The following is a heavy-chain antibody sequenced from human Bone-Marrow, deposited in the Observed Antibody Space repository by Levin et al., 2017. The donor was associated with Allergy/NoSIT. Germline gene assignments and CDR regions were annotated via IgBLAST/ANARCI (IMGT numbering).Heavy chain of an antibody. CDR1: GLSVSTHY. CDR2: TYSSGTT. V-gene: IGHV3-53*01. Sequence: GESLKISCEASGLSVSTHYWSWVRLAPGKGLQWVSVTYSSGTTHYADSVKGRFTVSRDKSRNIVFLQMDSLRPEDAAVYYCSRAQSMASGWINWGQGTLVTVSS. D-gene: IGHD3-22*01. CDR3: SRAQSMASGWIN. J-gene: IGHJ4*02.